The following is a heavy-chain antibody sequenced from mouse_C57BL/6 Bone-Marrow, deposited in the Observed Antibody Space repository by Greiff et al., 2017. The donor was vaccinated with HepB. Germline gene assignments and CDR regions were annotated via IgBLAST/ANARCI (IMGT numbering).Heavy chain of an antibody. CDR1: GFNIKDDY. Sequence: EVQLQQSGAELVRPGASVKLSCTASGFNIKDDYMHWVKQRPEQGLEWIGWIDPENGDTEYASKFQGKATITADTSSNTAYLQLSSLTSEDTAVYYCTRPPRYYGSSYGVLDDWGTGTTVTVSS. J-gene: IGHJ1*03. CDR3: TRPPRYYGSSYGVLDD. D-gene: IGHD1-1*01. CDR2: IDPENGDT. V-gene: IGHV14-4*01.